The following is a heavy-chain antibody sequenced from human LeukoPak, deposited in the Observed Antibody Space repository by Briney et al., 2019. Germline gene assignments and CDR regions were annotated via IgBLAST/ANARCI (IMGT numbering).Heavy chain of an antibody. CDR1: GYTFTSYG. Sequence: ASVKVSCKASGYTFTSYGITWVRQAPGQGLEWMGWISAYNGDTNYAQKLQGRVTMTTDTSTNTAYMELRSLRSDDTAVYYCARDIAVVPAALRPFDYWGQGTLVIVSS. CDR2: ISAYNGDT. J-gene: IGHJ4*02. D-gene: IGHD2-2*01. CDR3: ARDIAVVPAALRPFDY. V-gene: IGHV1-18*01.